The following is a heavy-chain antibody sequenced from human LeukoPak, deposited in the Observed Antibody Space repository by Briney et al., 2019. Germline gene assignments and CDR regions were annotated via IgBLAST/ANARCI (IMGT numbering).Heavy chain of an antibody. CDR2: INYSGSA. CDR1: GGSISNYY. J-gene: IGHJ4*02. CDR3: ARDQIAWSY. V-gene: IGHV4-59*01. D-gene: IGHD3-22*01. Sequence: PSETLSLTCTVSGGSISNYYWSWIRQPPGKGLEWIGYINYSGSANSNPSLKSRVTISVDTSKNQFSLKLSSVTAADTAVYFCARDQIAWSYWGQGTLVTVSS.